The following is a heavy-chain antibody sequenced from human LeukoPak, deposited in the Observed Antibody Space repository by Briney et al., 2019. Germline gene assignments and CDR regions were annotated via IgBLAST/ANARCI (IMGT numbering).Heavy chain of an antibody. V-gene: IGHV3-23*01. D-gene: IGHD5-18*01. J-gene: IGHJ4*02. CDR3: AKDRYSYGPNLFDY. CDR2: ISGSGGST. Sequence: GGSLRLSSAASGFTFSSYAMSWVRQAPGKGLEWVSAISGSGGSTYYADSVKGRFTIPRDNSKNTLYLQMNSLRAEDTAVYYCAKDRYSYGPNLFDYWGQGTLVTVSS. CDR1: GFTFSSYA.